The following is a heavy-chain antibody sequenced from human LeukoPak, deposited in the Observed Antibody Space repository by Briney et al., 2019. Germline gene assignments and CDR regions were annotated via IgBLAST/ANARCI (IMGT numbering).Heavy chain of an antibody. V-gene: IGHV1-2*06. CDR1: GYTFTGYY. J-gene: IGHJ5*02. CDR2: TNPNSGGT. D-gene: IGHD3-10*01. Sequence: ASVKVSCKASGYTFTGYYMHWVRQAPGQGLEWMGRTNPNSGGTNYAQKFQGRVTMTRDTSISTAYMELSRLRSDDTAVYYCATTAIWFGVTSRFDPWGQGTLVTVSS. CDR3: ATTAIWFGVTSRFDP.